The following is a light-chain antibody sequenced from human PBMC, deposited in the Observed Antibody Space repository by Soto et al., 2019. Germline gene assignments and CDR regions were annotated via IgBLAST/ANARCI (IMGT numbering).Light chain of an antibody. CDR3: QQRSNWPWT. J-gene: IGKJ1*01. Sequence: EIVMTQPPDALSVSPGERATLSCRASQSVSIDLAWYQQKPGQAPRLLIYDVSNRATGIPARFSGSGSGTDFTLTISSLEPEDFAVYYCQQRSNWPWTFGQGTKVDIK. CDR2: DVS. V-gene: IGKV3-11*01. CDR1: QSVSID.